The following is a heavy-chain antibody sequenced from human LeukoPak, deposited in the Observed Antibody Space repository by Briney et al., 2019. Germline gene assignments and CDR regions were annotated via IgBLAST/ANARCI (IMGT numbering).Heavy chain of an antibody. Sequence: PSETLSLTCTVSGGSISSSSYYWGWIRQPPGKGLEWIGSIYYSGSTYYNPSLKSRVTISVDTSKNQFSLKLSSVTAADTAVYYCARDYDSSGYWSWVDAFDIWGQGTMVTVSS. D-gene: IGHD3-22*01. J-gene: IGHJ3*02. CDR1: GGSISSSSYY. V-gene: IGHV4-39*07. CDR2: IYYSGST. CDR3: ARDYDSSGYWSWVDAFDI.